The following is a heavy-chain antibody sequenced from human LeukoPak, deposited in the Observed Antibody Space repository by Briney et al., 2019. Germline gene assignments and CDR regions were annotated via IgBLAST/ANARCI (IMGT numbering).Heavy chain of an antibody. J-gene: IGHJ3*02. CDR2: IYTSGST. D-gene: IGHD6-6*01. Sequence: TSETLSLTCTVSGGSISSYYWSWIRQPAGKGLEWIGRIYTSGSTNYNPSLKSRVTMSVDTSKNQFSLKLSSVTAADTAVYYCARDRPEYSSSYHAFDIWGQGTMVTVSS. CDR3: ARDRPEYSSSYHAFDI. CDR1: GGSISSYY. V-gene: IGHV4-4*07.